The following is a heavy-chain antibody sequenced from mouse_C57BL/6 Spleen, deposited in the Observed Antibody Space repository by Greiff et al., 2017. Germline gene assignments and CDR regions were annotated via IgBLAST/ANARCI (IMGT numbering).Heavy chain of an antibody. V-gene: IGHV5-4*01. CDR2: ISDGGSYT. Sequence: EVKLQESGGGLVKPGGSLKLSCAASGFTFSSYAMSWVRQTPEKRLEWVATISDGGSYTYYPDNVKGRFTISRDNAKNNLYLQMSHLKSEDTAMYYCARDYGNYDYLDYWGQGTTLTVSS. CDR1: GFTFSSYA. CDR3: ARDYGNYDYLDY. J-gene: IGHJ2*01. D-gene: IGHD2-1*01.